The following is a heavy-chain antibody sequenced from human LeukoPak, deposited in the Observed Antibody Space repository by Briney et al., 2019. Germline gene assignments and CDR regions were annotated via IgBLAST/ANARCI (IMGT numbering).Heavy chain of an antibody. Sequence: GESLQISCKGSGYTFTSYWIGWVRQLPGKGLEWMGIIYPGDSATRYSPSFQGQVTISADKSINTAYLQWSSLKASDTAMYYCARHPTAAGFDYWGQGTLVTVSS. D-gene: IGHD6-13*01. J-gene: IGHJ4*02. CDR1: GYTFTSYW. CDR2: IYPGDSAT. V-gene: IGHV5-51*01. CDR3: ARHPTAAGFDY.